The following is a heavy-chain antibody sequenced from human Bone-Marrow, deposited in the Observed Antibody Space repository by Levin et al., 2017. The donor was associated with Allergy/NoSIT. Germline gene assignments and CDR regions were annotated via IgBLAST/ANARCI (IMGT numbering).Heavy chain of an antibody. V-gene: IGHV3-21*01. CDR2: ISSSSSYI. CDR3: ARDDWYSSVPSYNWFDP. CDR1: GFTFSSYS. Sequence: GESLKISCAASGFTFSSYSMNWVRQAPGKGLEWVSSISSSSSYIYYADSVKGRFTISRDNAKNSLYLQMNSLRAEDTAVYYCARDDWYSSVPSYNWFDPWGQGTLVTVSS. D-gene: IGHD6-19*01. J-gene: IGHJ5*02.